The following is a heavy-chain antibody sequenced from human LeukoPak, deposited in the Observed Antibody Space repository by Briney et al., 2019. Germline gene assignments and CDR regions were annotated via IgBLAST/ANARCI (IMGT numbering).Heavy chain of an antibody. CDR2: IYSGGST. Sequence: GGSLRLSCAASGFTFSSYAMSWVRQAPGKGLEWVSVIYSGGSTYYADSVKGRFTISRDNSKNTLYLQMNSLRAEDTAVYYCARPGGAAGYYFDYWGQGTLVTVSS. D-gene: IGHD6-13*01. CDR3: ARPGGAAGYYFDY. CDR1: GFTFSSYA. J-gene: IGHJ4*02. V-gene: IGHV3-66*01.